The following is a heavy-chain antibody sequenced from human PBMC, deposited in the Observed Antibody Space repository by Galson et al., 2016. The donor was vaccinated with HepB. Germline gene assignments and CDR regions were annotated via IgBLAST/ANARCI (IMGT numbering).Heavy chain of an antibody. CDR2: THYRSKWYN. J-gene: IGHJ4*02. CDR3: ARARSRGWSDAFDY. Sequence: CAISGDSVSSNSAAWNWFRQSTSRGLEWLGRTHYRSKWYNDYRLSLKTRININADTSRNEVSLQLKSVTLEDTAVYYCARARSRGWSDAFDYWGQGTLVTISS. V-gene: IGHV6-1*01. D-gene: IGHD6-19*01. CDR1: GDSVSSNSAA.